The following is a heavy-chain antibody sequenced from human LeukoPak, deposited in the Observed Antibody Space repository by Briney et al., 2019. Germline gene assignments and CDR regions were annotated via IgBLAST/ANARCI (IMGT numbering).Heavy chain of an antibody. D-gene: IGHD6-6*01. CDR2: ISGKGGNT. V-gene: IGHV3-23*01. J-gene: IGHJ4*02. CDR1: GFTFSSYD. CDR3: AKWSPYSRSSHLPFFDY. Sequence: GGSVSLSCAASGFTFSSYDLSWVSQAPGKGLEWVLTISGKGGNTYYAEFLKGRFTISRDNSKNTLYLQMTSLRADDTGLYYCAKWSPYSRSSHLPFFDYWGQGTLVTVSS.